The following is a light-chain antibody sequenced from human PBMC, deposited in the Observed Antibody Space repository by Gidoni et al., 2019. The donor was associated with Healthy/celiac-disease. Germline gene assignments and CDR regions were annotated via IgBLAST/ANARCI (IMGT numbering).Light chain of an antibody. CDR2: GAS. CDR3: QQYGSSPLT. J-gene: IGKJ4*01. Sequence: EIVLTQSPGTLSLSAGERATLSCRASQSVSSSYLAWYQQKPGQAPRLLIYGASSRATGIPDRFSGSGSGTDFTLTISRLEPEDFAVYYCQQYGSSPLTFXGXTKVXIK. CDR1: QSVSSSY. V-gene: IGKV3-20*01.